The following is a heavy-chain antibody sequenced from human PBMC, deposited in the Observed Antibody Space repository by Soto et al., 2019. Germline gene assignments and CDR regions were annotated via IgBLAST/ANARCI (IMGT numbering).Heavy chain of an antibody. CDR2: IYWDGDK. D-gene: IGHD3-9*01. V-gene: IGHV2-5*02. J-gene: IGHJ4*02. CDR1: GFSLSTSGVG. CDR3: ARKGPEDWPLDY. Sequence: SGPTLVNPTQTLTLTCTFSGFSLSTSGVGVGWIRQPPGEALEWLALIYWDGDKRYSPSLRSRLTITKDTSKNQVVLTTTNMGPMDTGTYYCARKGPEDWPLDYWGQGTLVTVSS.